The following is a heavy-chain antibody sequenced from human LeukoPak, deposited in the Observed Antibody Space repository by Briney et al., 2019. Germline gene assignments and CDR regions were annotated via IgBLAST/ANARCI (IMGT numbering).Heavy chain of an antibody. V-gene: IGHV1-2*02. CDR1: GYTFTGYS. CDR3: ARDYYDSSGYYYLDY. J-gene: IGHJ4*02. CDR2: INPNSGGT. Sequence: ASVKVSCKASGYTFTGYSMHWVRQAPGQGLEWMGWINPNSGGTNYAQKFQGRVTMTRDTSISTAYMELSRLRSDDTAVYYCARDYYDSSGYYYLDYWGQGTLVTVSS. D-gene: IGHD3-22*01.